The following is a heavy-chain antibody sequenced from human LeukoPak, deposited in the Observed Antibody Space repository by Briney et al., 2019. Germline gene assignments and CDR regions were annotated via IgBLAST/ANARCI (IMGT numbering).Heavy chain of an antibody. D-gene: IGHD2-15*01. V-gene: IGHV4-30-2*01. Sequence: SQTLSLTCAVSGGSISSGGYSWSWIRQPPGKGLEWIGYIYHSGSTYYNPSLKSRVTISVDRSKNQFSLKLSSVTAADTAVYYCARGGGYYYGMDVRGQGTTVTVSS. CDR1: GGSISSGGYS. J-gene: IGHJ6*02. CDR3: ARGGGYYYGMDV. CDR2: IYHSGST.